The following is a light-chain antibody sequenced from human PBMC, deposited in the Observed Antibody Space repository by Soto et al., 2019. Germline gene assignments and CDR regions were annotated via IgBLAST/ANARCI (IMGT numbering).Light chain of an antibody. J-gene: IGLJ3*02. V-gene: IGLV2-14*01. CDR1: SSDVGGYNY. CDR3: SSYTRSSTWV. Sequence: QSALTQPASVSGSPGQSITISCTGTSSDVGGYNYVSWYQQHPGKAPKLMIFEVTNRPSGVSNRFSASKSGNTASLTISGLQAEDEADYYCSSYTRSSTWVFGGGTKVTVL. CDR2: EVT.